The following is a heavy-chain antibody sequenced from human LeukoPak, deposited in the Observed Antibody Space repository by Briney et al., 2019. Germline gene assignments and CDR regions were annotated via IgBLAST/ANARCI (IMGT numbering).Heavy chain of an antibody. V-gene: IGHV3-48*03. CDR2: ISSSGSTI. J-gene: IGHJ4*02. D-gene: IGHD2-15*01. CDR1: GFTFSSYE. CDR3: AREEALSGSFDY. Sequence: PGGSLRLSCAASGFTFSSYEMNWVRQAPGKGLEWVSYISSSGSTIYYADSVKGRFTISRDNAKNSLYLQMNSLRAEDTAVYYCAREEALSGSFDYWGQGTLVTVSS.